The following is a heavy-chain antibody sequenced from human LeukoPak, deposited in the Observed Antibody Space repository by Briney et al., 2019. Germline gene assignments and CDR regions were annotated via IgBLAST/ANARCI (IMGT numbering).Heavy chain of an antibody. J-gene: IGHJ3*02. CDR3: ARREPDDYVWGSYRYPAALDI. V-gene: IGHV4-39*01. D-gene: IGHD3-16*02. CDR2: IYYSGST. CDR1: GGSISSSSYY. Sequence: PSETLSLTCTVSGGSISSSSYYWGWIRQPPGKGLEWIGSIYYSGSTYYNPSLKSRVTISVDTSKNQFSLKLSSVTAADTAVYYCARREPDDYVWGSYRYPAALDIWGQGTMVTVSS.